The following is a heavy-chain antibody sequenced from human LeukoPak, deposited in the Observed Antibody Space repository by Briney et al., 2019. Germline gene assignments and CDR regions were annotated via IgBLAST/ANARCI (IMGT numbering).Heavy chain of an antibody. CDR1: EFTFSSYG. J-gene: IGHJ4*02. V-gene: IGHV3-7*01. CDR2: IKQDGSEK. CDR3: AREYNWNFKFDY. D-gene: IGHD1-7*01. Sequence: GGSLRLSCAASEFTFSSYGMHWVRQAPGKGLEWVANIKQDGSEKYYVDSVKGRFTISRDNAKNSLYLQMNSLRAEDTAVYYCAREYNWNFKFDYWGQGTLVTVSS.